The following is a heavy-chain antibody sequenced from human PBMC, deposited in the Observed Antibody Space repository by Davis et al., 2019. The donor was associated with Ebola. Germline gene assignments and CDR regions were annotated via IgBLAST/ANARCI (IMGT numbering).Heavy chain of an antibody. CDR1: GGSFSDYY. D-gene: IGHD1-1*01. CDR3: ATVHQIRGKACLDL. CDR2: INQRGDT. V-gene: IGHV4-34*01. J-gene: IGHJ5*02. Sequence: PSETLSLTCAVYGGSFSDYYWNWVRQSPRKGLEWIGEINQRGDTAYNPSLRSRVSLSIDTSKLQFSLTLASVTAADTGTYYCATVHQIRGKACLDLWGQGDLVVVSS.